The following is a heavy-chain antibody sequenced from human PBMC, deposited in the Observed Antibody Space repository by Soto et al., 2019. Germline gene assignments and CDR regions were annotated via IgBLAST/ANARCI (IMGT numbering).Heavy chain of an antibody. Sequence: QVRLVRPGAEVKMPGASVKVSCKASGDTFPTYGISWVRQTPGQGLEWMGWISGYTRYAQKFQGRVTMTADTSTSTAYMELRSLRSDDTAVYYCAREYCTRASCYGVDYWGQGTLVTVSS. CDR1: GDTFPTYG. J-gene: IGHJ4*02. D-gene: IGHD2-2*01. V-gene: IGHV1-18*01. CDR3: AREYCTRASCYGVDY. CDR2: ISGYT.